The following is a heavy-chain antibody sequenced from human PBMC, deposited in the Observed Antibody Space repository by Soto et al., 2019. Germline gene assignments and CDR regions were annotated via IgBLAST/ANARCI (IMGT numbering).Heavy chain of an antibody. CDR2: SRSKTSGGTT. V-gene: IGHV3-15*07. CDR3: TTDSLFTGVLVRFDF. CDR1: GFTLSNAW. Sequence: SGGTLRLTCAASGFTLSNAWINWVRQAPGKGHVCVGRSRSKTSGGTTDFAAPVKGRFGISRDDSKDMVYLQMNSLRTEDTAVYYCTTDSLFTGVLVRFDFWGKVTLVTVSS. D-gene: IGHD2-8*02. J-gene: IGHJ4*02.